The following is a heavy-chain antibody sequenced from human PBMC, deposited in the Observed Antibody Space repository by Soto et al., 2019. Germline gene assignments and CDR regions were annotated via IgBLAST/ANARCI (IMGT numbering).Heavy chain of an antibody. CDR2: IRGSGGST. D-gene: IGHD3-10*01. Sequence: EVQLLESGGGLVQPGGSLRLSCAASGFSFASYAMNWVRQAPGKGLEWVSGIRGSGGSTYYADSVMGRFTISRDNSKNTLYLQLISLRVEDTAVYYCAKGFGISWQYYLDYWGQGTLVTVSS. V-gene: IGHV3-23*01. CDR1: GFSFASYA. CDR3: AKGFGISWQYYLDY. J-gene: IGHJ4*02.